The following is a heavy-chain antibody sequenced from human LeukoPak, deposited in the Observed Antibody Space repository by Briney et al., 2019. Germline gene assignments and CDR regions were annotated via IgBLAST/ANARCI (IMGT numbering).Heavy chain of an antibody. Sequence: ASVKVSCKASGYTFTNYDINWVRQAAGQGLEWMEWMNPNSGDTGYVEKFQGRVTMTRDTSMNTAYMELSSLRSEDTAVYYCTRSGFGGGVHFDYWGQGTPVTVSS. CDR2: MNPNSGDT. J-gene: IGHJ4*02. CDR3: TRSGFGGGVHFDY. V-gene: IGHV1-8*01. D-gene: IGHD3-16*01. CDR1: GYTFTNYD.